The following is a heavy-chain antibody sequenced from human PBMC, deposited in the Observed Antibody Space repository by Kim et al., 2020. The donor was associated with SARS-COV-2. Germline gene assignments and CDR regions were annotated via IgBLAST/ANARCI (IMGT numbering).Heavy chain of an antibody. J-gene: IGHJ3*02. CDR1: GGSISSSNW. D-gene: IGHD2-2*01. V-gene: IGHV4-4*02. CDR2: IYHSGST. CDR3: ARDRSIVVALNDAFDI. Sequence: SETLSLTCAVSGGSISSSNWWSWVRQPPGKGLEWIGEIYHSGSTNYNPSLKSRVTISVDKSKNQFSLKLSSVTAADTAVYYCARDRSIVVALNDAFDIWGQGTMVTVSS.